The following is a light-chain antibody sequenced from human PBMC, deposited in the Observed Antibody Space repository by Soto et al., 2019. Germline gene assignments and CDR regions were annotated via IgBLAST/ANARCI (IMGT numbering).Light chain of an antibody. V-gene: IGKV3-15*01. CDR2: GAS. J-gene: IGKJ5*01. CDR1: QSVNSN. CDR3: QQYNNWPIT. Sequence: EIVLTQSPATLSVSPGDRATLSFRASQSVNSNLACYHLKPGQAPRLLISGASTRATVTPDRFSGRGSGTDFTLTISSLQSEDFAVYYCQQYNNWPITFGQGTRLEIK.